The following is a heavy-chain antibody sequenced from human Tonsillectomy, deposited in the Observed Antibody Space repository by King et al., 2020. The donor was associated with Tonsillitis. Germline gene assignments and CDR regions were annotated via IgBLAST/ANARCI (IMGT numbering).Heavy chain of an antibody. V-gene: IGHV1-2*02. CDR2: INPNSGGT. J-gene: IGHJ6*03. CDR1: GYTFTGYH. D-gene: IGHD3-22*01. CDR3: ARDISYASYDSSGTPYYYYYYMDV. Sequence: QLVQSGAEVEKPGASVKVSCKASGYTFTGYHMHWVRQAPGQGLEWMGWINPNSGGTNYAQKFQGRVTMTRDTSISTAYMELSRLRSDDTAVYYCARDISYASYDSSGTPYYYYYYMDVWGKGTTVTVSS.